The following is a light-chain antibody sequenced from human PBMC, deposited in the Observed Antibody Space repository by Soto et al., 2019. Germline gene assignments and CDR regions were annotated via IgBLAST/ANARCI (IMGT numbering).Light chain of an antibody. CDR2: DAS. V-gene: IGKV3-11*01. CDR3: QHRSSWPWT. Sequence: EILLTQSPATLSLSPGERATLSCRASQSVRSNLAWYQHKPGQAPRLLIYDASTRATGIPGRFSGSGSGTDFTLTISDLEPEDFAVYYCQHRSSWPWTFGQGAKVEIK. CDR1: QSVRSN. J-gene: IGKJ1*01.